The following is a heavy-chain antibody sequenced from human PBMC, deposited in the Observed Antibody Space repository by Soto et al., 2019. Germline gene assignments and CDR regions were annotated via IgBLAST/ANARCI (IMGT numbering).Heavy chain of an antibody. CDR3: ASCIPTHYAFAV. V-gene: IGHV3-74*01. CDR2: IKGDGSST. J-gene: IGHJ3*01. D-gene: IGHD3-10*01. CDR1: GFTFSNYW. Sequence: EVQLVESGGGLVQPGGSLRLSCAGSGFTFSNYWMHWVRQVPGKGLVWVARIKGDGSSTNSADSVKGRFTISRDNAHNTLFVQINSLTAEDTAVYSCASCIPTHYAFAVWGQGTMVTVSS.